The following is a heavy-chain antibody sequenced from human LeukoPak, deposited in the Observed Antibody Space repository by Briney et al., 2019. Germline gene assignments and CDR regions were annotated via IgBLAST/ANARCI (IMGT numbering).Heavy chain of an antibody. CDR2: ISGSGGST. CDR1: GFTFSSYA. J-gene: IGHJ4*02. Sequence: PGGSLRLSCAASGFTFSSYAMSWVRQAPGKGLEWVSAISGSGGSTYYADSVKGRFTISRDNSKNTLYLQMNSLRAEDTAVYYCAHSGYSYGYYFDYWGQGTLVTVSS. CDR3: AHSGYSYGYYFDY. D-gene: IGHD5-18*01. V-gene: IGHV3-23*01.